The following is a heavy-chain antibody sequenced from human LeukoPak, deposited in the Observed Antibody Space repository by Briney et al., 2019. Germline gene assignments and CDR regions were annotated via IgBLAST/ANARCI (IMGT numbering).Heavy chain of an antibody. CDR3: ARDQCSGGSCYSAFDY. CDR2: IIPILGIA. Sequence: ASVKVSCKASGGTFSSYTISWVRQAPGQGLEWMGRIIPILGIANYAQKFQGRVTITADKSTSTAYMELSSLRSVDTAVYYCARDQCSGGSCYSAFDYWGQGTLVTVSS. J-gene: IGHJ4*02. D-gene: IGHD2-15*01. CDR1: GGTFSSYT. V-gene: IGHV1-69*04.